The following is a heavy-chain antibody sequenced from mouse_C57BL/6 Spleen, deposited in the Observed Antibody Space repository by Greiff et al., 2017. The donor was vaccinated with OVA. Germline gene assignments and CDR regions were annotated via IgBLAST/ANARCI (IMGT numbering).Heavy chain of an antibody. CDR1: GFSFNTYA. V-gene: IGHV10-1*01. CDR3: VRERNYVGFAY. CDR2: IRSKSNNYAT. J-gene: IGHJ3*01. D-gene: IGHD2-1*01. Sequence: DVHLVESGGGLVQPKGSLKLSCAASGFSFNTYAMNWVRQAPGKGLEWVARIRSKSNNYATYYADSVKDRFTISRDDSESMLYLQMNNLKTEDTAMYYCVRERNYVGFAYWGQGTLVTVSA.